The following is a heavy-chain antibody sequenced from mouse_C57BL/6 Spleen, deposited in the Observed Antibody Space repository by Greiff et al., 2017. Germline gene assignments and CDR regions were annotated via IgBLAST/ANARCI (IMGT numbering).Heavy chain of an antibody. D-gene: IGHD1-1*01. CDR2: FYPGSGSI. CDR1: GYTFTEYT. Sequence: VQLQQSGAELVKPGASVKLSCKASGYTFTEYTIHWVKQRSGQGLEWIGWFYPGSGSIKYNEKFKDKATLTADKSSSTVYMELSRLTSEDSAVYFCARHEDYYDSSYDYAMDYWGQGTSVTVSS. J-gene: IGHJ4*01. CDR3: ARHEDYYDSSYDYAMDY. V-gene: IGHV1-62-2*01.